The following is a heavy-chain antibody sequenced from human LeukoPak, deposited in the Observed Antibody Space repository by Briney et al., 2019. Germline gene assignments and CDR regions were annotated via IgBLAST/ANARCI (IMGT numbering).Heavy chain of an antibody. CDR2: IYYSGST. Sequence: PSETLSLTCTVSGGSISSYYWSWIRQPPGKGLEWIGYIYYSGSTNYNPSLKRRVTISVDKSKNQFSLKLTSVTAADTAVYYCARTTEGGYTYGYFYYYYMDVWGKGTTVTISS. D-gene: IGHD5-18*01. CDR1: GGSISSYY. V-gene: IGHV4-59*01. CDR3: ARTTEGGYTYGYFYYYYMDV. J-gene: IGHJ6*03.